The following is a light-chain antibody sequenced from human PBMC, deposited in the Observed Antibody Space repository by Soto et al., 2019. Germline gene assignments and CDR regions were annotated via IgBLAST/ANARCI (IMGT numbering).Light chain of an antibody. CDR1: QSISSY. CDR3: QRSFSTPLT. V-gene: IGKV1-39*01. J-gene: IGKJ4*01. Sequence: DIQMTQSPSSLSASVGDRVTITCRASQSISSYLHWYQQKPGKAPKLLIYAASSLQSGVPSRFSGSGSGTDFTLTISSLQPEEFATYYCQRSFSTPLTFGGGTQVEIK. CDR2: AAS.